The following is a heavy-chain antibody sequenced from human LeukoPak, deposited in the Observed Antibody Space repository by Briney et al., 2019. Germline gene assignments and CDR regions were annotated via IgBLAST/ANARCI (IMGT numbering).Heavy chain of an antibody. Sequence: PGGSLRLSCAASGFTFSSYAMSWVRQAPGKGLEWVSGISGSGGSTYYADSVKGRFTISRDNAKNSLYLQMNSLRAEDTAVYYCANSIAVAGSGFDYWGQGTLVTVSS. CDR1: GFTFSSYA. V-gene: IGHV3-23*01. D-gene: IGHD6-19*01. CDR3: ANSIAVAGSGFDY. J-gene: IGHJ4*02. CDR2: ISGSGGST.